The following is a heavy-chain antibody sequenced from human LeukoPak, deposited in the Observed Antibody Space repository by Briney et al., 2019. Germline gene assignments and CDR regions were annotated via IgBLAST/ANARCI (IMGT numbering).Heavy chain of an antibody. D-gene: IGHD6-19*01. Sequence: PSETLSLTCAVYGGSFSGYYWSWIRQPPGKGLEWIGEINHSGSTNYNPSLKSRVTISVDTSKNQFSLKLSSVTAADTAVYYCAVSRRSSGWPGIWRDYWGQGTLVTVSS. CDR1: GGSFSGYY. CDR3: AVSRRSSGWPGIWRDY. J-gene: IGHJ4*02. V-gene: IGHV4-34*01. CDR2: INHSGST.